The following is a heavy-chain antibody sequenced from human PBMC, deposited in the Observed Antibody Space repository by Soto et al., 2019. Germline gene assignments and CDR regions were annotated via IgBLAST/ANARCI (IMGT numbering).Heavy chain of an antibody. CDR2: INAANGNT. V-gene: IGHV1-3*01. D-gene: IGHD6-13*01. CDR3: ASSSTWDWAHYQFAMDV. Sequence: QVQLVQSGAEVKKPGASVKVSCKASGYTFTSYAIHWVRQAPGQRLEWMGWINAANGNTKYSRKFQGRVTFTTDTSASTVYVELSSLISEDTSVYYCASSSTWDWAHYQFAMDVWGQGTTVTVSS. CDR1: GYTFTSYA. J-gene: IGHJ6*02.